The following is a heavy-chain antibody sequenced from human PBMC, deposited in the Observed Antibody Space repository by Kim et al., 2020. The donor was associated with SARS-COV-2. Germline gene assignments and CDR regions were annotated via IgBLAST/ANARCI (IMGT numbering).Heavy chain of an antibody. CDR3: ARGLEAYDP. Sequence: GNTGYERKFQGRVTMTRNTSISTAYMELSSLRSEDTAVYYCARGLEAYDPWGQGTLVTVSS. CDR2: GNT. V-gene: IGHV1-8*01. J-gene: IGHJ5*02.